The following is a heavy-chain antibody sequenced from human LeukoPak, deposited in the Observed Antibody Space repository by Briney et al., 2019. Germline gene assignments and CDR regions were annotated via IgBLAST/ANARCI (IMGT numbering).Heavy chain of an antibody. CDR1: GFTFNNYE. D-gene: IGHD4-17*01. Sequence: GGSLRLSCAASGFTFNNYEMNWVRQAPGKGLEWVSYISSSGSTIYYADSVKGRFTISRDNAKNSLSLQMNSLRAEDTAVYYCARHSFGDYEFWFDYWGQGTLVTVSS. J-gene: IGHJ4*02. V-gene: IGHV3-48*03. CDR3: ARHSFGDYEFWFDY. CDR2: ISSSGSTI.